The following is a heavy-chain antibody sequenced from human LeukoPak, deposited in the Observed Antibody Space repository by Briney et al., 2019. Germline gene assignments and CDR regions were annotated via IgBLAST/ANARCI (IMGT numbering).Heavy chain of an antibody. V-gene: IGHV1-18*01. J-gene: IGHJ5*02. CDR1: GYTFTSYG. CDR2: ISAYNGNT. D-gene: IGHD1-1*01. Sequence: WASVKVSCKASGYTFTSYGISWVRQAPGQGLEWMGWISAYNGNTDYAQKFQGRVTITADESTTTAYMELSSLRSEDTAVYYCARDTPLRLENWFDPWGQGTLVTVSS. CDR3: ARDTPLRLENWFDP.